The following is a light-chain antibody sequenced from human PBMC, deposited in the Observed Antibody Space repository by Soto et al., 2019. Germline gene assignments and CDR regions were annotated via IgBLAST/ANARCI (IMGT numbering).Light chain of an antibody. J-gene: IGKJ1*01. CDR2: GAS. Sequence: DIVLTQSPGTLSLSPGERATLSCRASQTVRSSSLAWYQQKPGQAARLLIFGASTRAAGFPDRFSGSGSGTDFTLTISRLEPEDFAVYYCQQYGSSPRTFGQGTKVEIK. CDR1: QTVRSSS. CDR3: QQYGSSPRT. V-gene: IGKV3-20*01.